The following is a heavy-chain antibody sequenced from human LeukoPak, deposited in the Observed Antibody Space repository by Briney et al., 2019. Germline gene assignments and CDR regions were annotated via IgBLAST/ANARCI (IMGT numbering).Heavy chain of an antibody. Sequence: SETLSLTCTVSGGSISSYYWSWIRQPPGKGLEWIGYIYYSGSTNYNPSLKSRVTISVDTSKNQFSLKLSSVTAADTAVYYCARDPGGNSDWYFDLWGRGTLVTVSS. J-gene: IGHJ2*01. CDR2: IYYSGST. CDR1: GGSISSYY. V-gene: IGHV4-59*12. CDR3: ARDPGGNSDWYFDL. D-gene: IGHD4-23*01.